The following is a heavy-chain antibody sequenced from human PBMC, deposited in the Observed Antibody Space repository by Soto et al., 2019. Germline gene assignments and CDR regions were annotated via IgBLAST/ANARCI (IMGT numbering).Heavy chain of an antibody. J-gene: IGHJ4*02. CDR3: AGRDCVASRRSFDY. CDR1: DVSMSSTTYY. D-gene: IGHD2-21*01. Sequence: QLQLQDSGPGLVKPSETLSLTCNVSDVSMSSTTYYWGWIRQPPGKGLEWIGTLYYTGSTYYNPSLKIGVSISASTSKNHFYLKLGTVTAADTAVYYRAGRDCVASRRSFDYWGQGTLVTVSS. V-gene: IGHV4-39*02. CDR2: LYYTGST.